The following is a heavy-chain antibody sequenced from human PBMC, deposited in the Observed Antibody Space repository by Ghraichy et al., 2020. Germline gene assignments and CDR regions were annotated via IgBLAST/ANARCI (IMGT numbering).Heavy chain of an antibody. CDR1: GFAFSDYH. D-gene: IGHD3-3*01. CDR2: ISSRSSTI. V-gene: IGHV3-11*01. J-gene: IGHJ1*01. Sequence: GGSLRLSCAASGFAFSDYHMSWIRQAPGKGLEWISYISSRSSTIKYVESAKGRFTISRDNVKNSLYLEMSNLRLEDTAVYYCARGTLFGVRTLFNHWGQGTLVTVSS. CDR3: ARGTLFGVRTLFNH.